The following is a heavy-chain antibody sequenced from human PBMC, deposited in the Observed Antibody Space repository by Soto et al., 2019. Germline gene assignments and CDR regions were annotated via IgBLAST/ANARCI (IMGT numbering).Heavy chain of an antibody. V-gene: IGHV4-59*01. Sequence: SETLSLTCTVSGDSFSSYYWTWIRQPPGKRLEWVAYILHTGNTNYNPSLKSRVTISVDTSKNQFSLKLRSVTPADTAVYYCAALDGALDYWGPGTLVTVSS. D-gene: IGHD3-10*01. CDR3: AALDGALDY. CDR2: ILHTGNT. J-gene: IGHJ4*02. CDR1: GDSFSSYY.